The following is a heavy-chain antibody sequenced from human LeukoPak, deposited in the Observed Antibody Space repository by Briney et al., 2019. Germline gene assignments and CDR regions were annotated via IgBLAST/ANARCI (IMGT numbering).Heavy chain of an antibody. J-gene: IGHJ3*02. D-gene: IGHD4-23*01. CDR1: GGSISSSSCY. CDR3: ARITYGDNHFDI. CDR2: IYYSGST. V-gene: IGHV4-61*05. Sequence: PSETPSLTCTVSGGSISSSSCYWGWIRQPPGKGLEWIGHIYYSGSTNYNPSLKSRVTISVDTSKNQFSLKLNSVTAADTAVYYCARITYGDNHFDIWGQGTMVTVSS.